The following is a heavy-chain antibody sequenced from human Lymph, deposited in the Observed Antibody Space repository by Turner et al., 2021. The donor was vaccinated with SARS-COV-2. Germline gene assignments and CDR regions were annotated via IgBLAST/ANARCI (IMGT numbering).Heavy chain of an antibody. D-gene: IGHD2-15*01. CDR2: FDPEDGKT. CDR3: ATAPAAVVTGWFDP. Sequence: QAQLVQSGAEVTKPRASVKVSCKVSGYTLPELSMHWVRQTPGKGLEWMGGFDPEDGKTIYEQNFQGRVTMNEETTTDTAYMDLSSLRSEDTAVYYCATAPAAVVTGWFDPWGQGTLVTVSS. J-gene: IGHJ5*02. V-gene: IGHV1-24*01. CDR1: GYTLPELS.